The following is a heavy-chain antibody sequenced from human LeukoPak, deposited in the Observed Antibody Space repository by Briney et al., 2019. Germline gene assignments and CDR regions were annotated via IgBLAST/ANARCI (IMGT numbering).Heavy chain of an antibody. CDR3: ARGLGDILTNDY. Sequence: SETLSLTCAVYGGSFSGYYWSWIRQPPGKGLEWIGEINHSGSTNYNPSLKSRVTISVDTSKNQFSLKLSSVTAADTAVYYCARGLGDILTNDYWGQGTLVTVSS. J-gene: IGHJ4*02. CDR1: GGSFSGYY. CDR2: INHSGST. D-gene: IGHD3-9*01. V-gene: IGHV4-34*01.